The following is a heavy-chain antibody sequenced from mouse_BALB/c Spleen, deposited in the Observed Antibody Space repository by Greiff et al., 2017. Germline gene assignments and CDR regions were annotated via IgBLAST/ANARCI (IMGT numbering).Heavy chain of an antibody. J-gene: IGHJ1*01. CDR2: ISSGGST. V-gene: IGHV5-6-5*01. CDR1: GFTFSSYA. CDR3: ASDFSITTVVDTRWDFDV. D-gene: IGHD1-1*01. Sequence: EVQGVESGGGLVKPGGSLKLSCAASGFTFSSYAMSWVRQTPEKRLEWVASISSGGSTYYPDSVKGRFTITRDNARNILYLQMSSLRSEDTAMYYCASDFSITTVVDTRWDFDVWGAGTTVTVSS.